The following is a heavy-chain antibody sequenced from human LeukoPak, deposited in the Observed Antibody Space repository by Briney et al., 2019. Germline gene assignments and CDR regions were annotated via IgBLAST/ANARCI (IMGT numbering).Heavy chain of an antibody. V-gene: IGHV1-2*02. Sequence: ASVKVSCKASRYTFTGYYMHWVRQAPGQGLEWMGWINPNSGGTNYAQKFQGRVTMTRDTSITTVYMELSRLRSDDTAVYFCASGWSITGWYNNWFDPWGQGTLVTVSS. J-gene: IGHJ5*02. CDR1: RYTFTGYY. D-gene: IGHD6-19*01. CDR2: INPNSGGT. CDR3: ASGWSITGWYNNWFDP.